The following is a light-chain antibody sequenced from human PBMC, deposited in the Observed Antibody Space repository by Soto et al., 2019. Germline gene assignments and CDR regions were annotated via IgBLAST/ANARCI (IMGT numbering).Light chain of an antibody. CDR3: QQLNSYPWT. V-gene: IGKV1-9*01. CDR2: AAS. CDR1: QSISSY. J-gene: IGKJ1*01. Sequence: DIQMTQSPSSLSASVGDRVTITCRASQSISSYLAWYQQKPGKAPKLLIYAASTLQSGVPSRFSGSGSGTDFTLTISSLQPEDFATYSCQQLNSYPWTFGQGTKVDIK.